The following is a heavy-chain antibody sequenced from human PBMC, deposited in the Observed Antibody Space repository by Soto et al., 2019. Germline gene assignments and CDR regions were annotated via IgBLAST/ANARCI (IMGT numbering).Heavy chain of an antibody. Sequence: SETLSLTCDVYGGSFSDYIWTWIRQPPGKGLEWIGTIYYSGSIYYNPSLKSRVTMSIDTSKNQFSLNLSSVTAPDTAVYYCARLEWGKIFDYWRQGALVTVSS. CDR2: IYYSGSI. J-gene: IGHJ4*02. D-gene: IGHD3-3*01. CDR1: GGSFSDYI. CDR3: ARLEWGKIFDY. V-gene: IGHV4-34*01.